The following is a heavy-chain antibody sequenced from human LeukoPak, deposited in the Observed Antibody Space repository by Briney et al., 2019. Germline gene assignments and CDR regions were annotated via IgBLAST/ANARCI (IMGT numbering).Heavy chain of an antibody. J-gene: IGHJ4*02. V-gene: IGHV5-51*01. Sequence: GESLKISCKASGYSFTSYWIGWVRQMPGKGLEWMGIIDPSDSETRYTPSFQGQVTVSVDKSLTTADLQWNSLKASDTAMYYCARQTAMGRSGDYWGQGTLVTVSS. CDR3: ARQTAMGRSGDY. CDR2: IDPSDSET. CDR1: GYSFTSYW. D-gene: IGHD5-18*01.